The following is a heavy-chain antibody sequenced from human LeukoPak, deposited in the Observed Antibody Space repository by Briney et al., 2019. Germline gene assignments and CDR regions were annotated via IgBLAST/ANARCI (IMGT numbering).Heavy chain of an antibody. Sequence: SETLSLTCTVSGVSISSSDYYWGWIRQPPGKGLEWIGSIFYSGRTYYNPPLKSRATISEDTSKNQFSLKLSSVTAADTAVYYCARHRTAINRYGPYDAFDIWGQGTMVTASS. CDR1: GVSISSSDYY. J-gene: IGHJ3*02. D-gene: IGHD5-18*01. V-gene: IGHV4-39*01. CDR2: IFYSGRT. CDR3: ARHRTAINRYGPYDAFDI.